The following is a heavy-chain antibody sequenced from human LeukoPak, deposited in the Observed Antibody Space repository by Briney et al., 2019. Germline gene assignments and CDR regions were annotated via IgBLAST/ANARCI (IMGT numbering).Heavy chain of an antibody. CDR2: IYTSGST. CDR3: ARERLVVVVPAANLNWFDP. CDR1: GGSISSYY. Sequence: SETLSLTCTVSGGSISSYYWSWIRQPAGEGLEWIGRIYTSGSTNYNPSLKSRVTMSVDTSKNQFSLKLSSVTAADTAVYYCARERLVVVVPAANLNWFDPWGQGTLVTVSS. J-gene: IGHJ5*02. D-gene: IGHD2-2*01. V-gene: IGHV4-4*07.